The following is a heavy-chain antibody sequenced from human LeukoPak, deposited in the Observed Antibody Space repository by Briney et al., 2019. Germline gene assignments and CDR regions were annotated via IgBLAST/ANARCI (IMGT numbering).Heavy chain of an antibody. CDR1: GGTFSSYT. D-gene: IGHD5-24*01. J-gene: IGHJ4*02. Sequence: SVRVSCKASGGTFSSYTISWVRQAPGQGLEWMGRIIPILGIANYAQKFQGRVTITAVKSTSTAYMELSSLRSEDTAVYYCAREFIKLGRDGYNYSDYWGQGTLVTVSS. CDR3: AREFIKLGRDGYNYSDY. CDR2: IIPILGIA. V-gene: IGHV1-69*04.